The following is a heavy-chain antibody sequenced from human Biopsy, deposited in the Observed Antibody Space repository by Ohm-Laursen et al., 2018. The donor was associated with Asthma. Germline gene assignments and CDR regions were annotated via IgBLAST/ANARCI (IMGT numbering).Heavy chain of an antibody. CDR1: GYTFNSAG. J-gene: IGHJ6*02. CDR3: ARAVDYSHYYGIDV. CDR2: ISVYNGNT. D-gene: IGHD3-10*01. V-gene: IGHV1-18*01. Sequence: ATVKISCKTSGYTFNSAGISWVRQAPGQGLEWLGWISVYNGNTKVAQKLQGRVTMITDTSTSTAYMELRSLRSDDTAVYFCARAVDYSHYYGIDVWGQGTTVTVS.